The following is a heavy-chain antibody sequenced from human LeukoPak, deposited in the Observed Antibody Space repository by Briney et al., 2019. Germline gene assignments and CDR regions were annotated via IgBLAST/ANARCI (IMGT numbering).Heavy chain of an antibody. CDR1: GGSLNNYY. V-gene: IGHV4-59*08. J-gene: IGHJ4*02. CDR3: ARYDSSGYTAGY. CDR2: IFYTGST. Sequence: SETLSLTCTVSGGSLNNYYWSWIRQPPGKGLECIGYIFYTGSTNYNPSLKSRVTISVDKSKNQFSLRLSSVTAADTAVYYCARYDSSGYTAGYWGQGTLVTVSS. D-gene: IGHD3-22*01.